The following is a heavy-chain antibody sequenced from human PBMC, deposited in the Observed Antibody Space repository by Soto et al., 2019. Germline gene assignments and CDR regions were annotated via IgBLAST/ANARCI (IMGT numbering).Heavy chain of an antibody. CDR2: ISSSSSYI. V-gene: IGHV3-21*01. CDR1: GFTFSSYS. D-gene: IGHD3-16*01. CDR3: ARAVISFYAFDI. Sequence: GGSLRLSCAASGFTFSSYSMNWVRQAPGKGLEWVSSISSSSSYIYYADSVKGRFTMSRDNTKNSVYLQMNSMRAEDTAVYYCARAVISFYAFDIWGQGTMVTVSS. J-gene: IGHJ3*02.